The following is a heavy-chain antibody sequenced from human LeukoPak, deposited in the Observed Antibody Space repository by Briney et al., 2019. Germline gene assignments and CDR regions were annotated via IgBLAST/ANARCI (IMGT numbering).Heavy chain of an antibody. CDR2: IYHSGGT. CDR3: MRDLSN. J-gene: IGHJ4*02. Sequence: SETLSLTCAVSGYSISSGYYWGWVRQPPGKGLEWIGNIYHSGGTSYNPSLKSRVTISLDTSNKHFSLKLNSVIAADTAVYYCMRDLSNWGQGTLVTVSS. V-gene: IGHV4-38-2*02. CDR1: GYSISSGYY. D-gene: IGHD3-3*02.